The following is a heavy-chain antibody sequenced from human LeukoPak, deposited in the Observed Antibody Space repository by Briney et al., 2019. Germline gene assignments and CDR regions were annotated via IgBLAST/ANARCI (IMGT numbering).Heavy chain of an antibody. V-gene: IGHV3-23*01. J-gene: IGHJ4*02. CDR2: ISGSGGST. CDR1: GFTFSSYA. D-gene: IGHD2-2*01. CDR3: ARGKSSSTFDY. Sequence: GGSLRLSCAASGFTFSSYAMSSVRQAPGKGLEWVSAISGSGGSTYYADSVKGRFTISRDSAKNSLYLQMNSLRAEDTAVYYCARGKSSSTFDYWGQGTLVTVSS.